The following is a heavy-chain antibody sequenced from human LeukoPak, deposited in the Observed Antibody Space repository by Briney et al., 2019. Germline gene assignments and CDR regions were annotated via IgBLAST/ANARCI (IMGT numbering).Heavy chain of an antibody. CDR2: LSASGGLT. CDR3: AKAVPKAVVTPSFDY. J-gene: IGHJ4*02. D-gene: IGHD4-23*01. Sequence: GGSLRLSCAASGFTFSSYAMSWVRQAPGKGLEWVSGLSASGGLTYYADSVKGRFTISRDNSKNTLYLQMNSLRVEDTAVYYCAKAVPKAVVTPSFDYWGQGTLVTVSS. V-gene: IGHV3-23*01. CDR1: GFTFSSYA.